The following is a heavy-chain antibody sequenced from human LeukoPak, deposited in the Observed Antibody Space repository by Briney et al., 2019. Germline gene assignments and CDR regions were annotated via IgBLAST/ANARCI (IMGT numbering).Heavy chain of an antibody. Sequence: GGSLRLSCAASGFTSSSYSMNWVRQAPGKGLEWVSSISSSSSYIYYADSVKGRFTISRDNAKNSLYLQMNSLRAEDTAVYYCARDSVTYYYDLYNNFWGQGTLVTVSS. V-gene: IGHV3-21*01. CDR2: ISSSSSYI. D-gene: IGHD3-22*01. CDR3: ARDSVTYYYDLYNNF. J-gene: IGHJ4*02. CDR1: GFTSSSYS.